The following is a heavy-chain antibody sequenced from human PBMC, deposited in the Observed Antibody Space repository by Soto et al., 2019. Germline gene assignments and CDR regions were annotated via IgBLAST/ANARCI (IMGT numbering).Heavy chain of an antibody. CDR1: GGTFSSYA. CDR2: IIPIFGTA. D-gene: IGHD3-22*01. Sequence: GASVKVSCKASGGTFSSYAISWVRQAPGQGLEWMGGIIPIFGTANYAQKFQGRVTITADESTSTAYMELSSLRSEDTAVYYCARGSAPYDSSGYHYADYYYYGMDVWGQGTTVTVSS. CDR3: ARGSAPYDSSGYHYADYYYYGMDV. J-gene: IGHJ6*02. V-gene: IGHV1-69*13.